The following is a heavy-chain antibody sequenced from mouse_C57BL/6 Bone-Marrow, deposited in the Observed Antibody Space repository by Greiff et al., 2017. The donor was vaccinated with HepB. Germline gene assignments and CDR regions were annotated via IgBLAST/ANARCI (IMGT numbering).Heavy chain of an antibody. CDR1: GYTFTDYE. V-gene: IGHV1-15*01. D-gene: IGHD2-14*01. Sequence: VKVVESGAELVRPGASVTLSCKASGYTFTDYEMHWVKQTPVHGLEWIGAIDPETGGTAYNQKFKGKAILTADKSFSTAYMELRSLTSEDSAVYYCTVPPYYYAMDYWGQGTSVTVSS. J-gene: IGHJ4*01. CDR2: IDPETGGT. CDR3: TVPPYYYAMDY.